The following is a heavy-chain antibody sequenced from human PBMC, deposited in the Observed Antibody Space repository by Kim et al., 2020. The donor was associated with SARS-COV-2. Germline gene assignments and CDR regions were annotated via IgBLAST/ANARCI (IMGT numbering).Heavy chain of an antibody. CDR3: AKGMFGGVIDDY. V-gene: IGHV3-23*01. J-gene: IGHJ4*02. D-gene: IGHD3-16*02. Sequence: YADSVKGRLTISRDNSKNTLYLQMNSLRAEDTAVYYCAKGMFGGVIDDYWGQGTLVTVSS.